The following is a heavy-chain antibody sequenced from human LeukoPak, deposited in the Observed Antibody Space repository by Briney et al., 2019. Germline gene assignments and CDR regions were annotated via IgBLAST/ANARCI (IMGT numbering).Heavy chain of an antibody. D-gene: IGHD3-10*01. CDR3: ARVRADGYGYFDY. J-gene: IGHJ4*02. CDR2: IWYDGSNK. V-gene: IGHV3-33*01. CDR1: GFTFSSYG. Sequence: PGRSLRLSCAASGFTFSSYGMHWVRQAPGKGLEWVAVIWYDGSNKYYADSVKGRFTISRDNSKNTLYLQMSSLRAEDTAAYYCARVRADGYGYFDYWGQGTLVTVSS.